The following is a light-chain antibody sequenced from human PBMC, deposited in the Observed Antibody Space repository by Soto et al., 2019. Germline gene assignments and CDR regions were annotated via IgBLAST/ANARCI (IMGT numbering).Light chain of an antibody. J-gene: IGLJ2*01. CDR3: QSFYTNNVL. V-gene: IGLV6-57*02. Sequence: NFMLTQPHSVSESPGKTVTISCTGSSGSIASNYVQWYQQRPGSAPTTVIYENSQRPSGVPDRFSGSIDSSSNSVSLTISGLKTEDEADDSCQSFYTNNVLFGGGTKLTVL. CDR1: SGSIASNY. CDR2: ENS.